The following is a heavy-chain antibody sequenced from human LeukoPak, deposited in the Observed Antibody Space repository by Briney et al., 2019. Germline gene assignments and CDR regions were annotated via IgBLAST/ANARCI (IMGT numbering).Heavy chain of an antibody. Sequence: GGSLRLSCAASGFTFSSYWMHWVRHAPGKGLVWVSRINSDGSSTSYADSVKGRFTISRDNAKNTLYLQMNSLRAEDTAVYYCARDGHHYDYGDYGMDVWGQGTTVTVSS. CDR2: INSDGSST. D-gene: IGHD4-17*01. CDR3: ARDGHHYDYGDYGMDV. CDR1: GFTFSSYW. J-gene: IGHJ6*02. V-gene: IGHV3-74*01.